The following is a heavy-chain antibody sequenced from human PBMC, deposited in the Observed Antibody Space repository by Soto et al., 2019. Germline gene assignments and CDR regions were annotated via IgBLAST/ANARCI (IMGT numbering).Heavy chain of an antibody. CDR2: IGTAGDT. CDR3: ARSLGGGATYYDC. J-gene: IGHJ4*02. V-gene: IGHV3-13*01. D-gene: IGHD1-26*01. Sequence: EVQLVESGGGLVQPGGSLRLSCAASGFTFSSYDMHWVRQATGNGLEWVSAIGTAGDTYYPGSVKGRFTISRENAKNSLYLQMNSLRAGDAAVYYCARSLGGGATYYDCWGQGTLVTVSS. CDR1: GFTFSSYD.